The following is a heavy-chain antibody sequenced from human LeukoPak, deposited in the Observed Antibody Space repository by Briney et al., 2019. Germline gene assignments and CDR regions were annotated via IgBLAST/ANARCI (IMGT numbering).Heavy chain of an antibody. D-gene: IGHD5-18*01. V-gene: IGHV3-66*01. Sequence: GGSLRLSCAASGFTVSSNYMSWVRQAPGKGLEWVSVIYSGGSTYYADSVKGRFTISRDNSKNTLYLQMNSLRAEDTAVYYCARLSYGYEFDYWGQGTLVTVSS. CDR1: GFTVSSNY. CDR2: IYSGGST. CDR3: ARLSYGYEFDY. J-gene: IGHJ4*02.